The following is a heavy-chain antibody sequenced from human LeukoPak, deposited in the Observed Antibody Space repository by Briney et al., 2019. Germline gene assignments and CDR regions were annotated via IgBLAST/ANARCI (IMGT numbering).Heavy chain of an antibody. CDR3: AKVEGYDYVWGSYRPNYFDY. CDR2: IRYDGSNK. CDR1: GFTFSSYG. J-gene: IGHJ4*02. V-gene: IGHV3-30*02. D-gene: IGHD3-16*02. Sequence: GGSLRLSCAASGFTFSSYGMHWVRQAPGKGLEWVAFIRYDGSNKYYADSVKGRFTISRDNSKNTLYLQMNSLRAEDTAVYYCAKVEGYDYVWGSYRPNYFDYWGQGTLVTVCS.